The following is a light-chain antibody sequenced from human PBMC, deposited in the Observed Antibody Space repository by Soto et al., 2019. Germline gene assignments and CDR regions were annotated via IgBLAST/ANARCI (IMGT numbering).Light chain of an antibody. V-gene: IGKV3-11*01. CDR1: QSVGRY. CDR2: DTS. Sequence: EIVLTQSPGTLSLSPGEKATLSCRASQSVGRYLAWYQQKPGQAPRLLIYDTSNRATGIPARFSGSGSGTDFTLTISSLEPEDFAVYYCQQRSNWPTFGGGTKVDI. CDR3: QQRSNWPT. J-gene: IGKJ4*01.